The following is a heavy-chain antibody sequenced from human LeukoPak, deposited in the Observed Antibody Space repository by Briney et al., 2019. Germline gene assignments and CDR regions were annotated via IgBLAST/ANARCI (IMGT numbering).Heavy chain of an antibody. V-gene: IGHV4-59*01. D-gene: IGHD3-16*02. CDR2: ISYSGST. Sequence: SETLSLTCPVSGGSISSYYWSWIRQPPGKGLEWIGYISYSGSTNYNPSLKSRVTISVDTSKTQFSLKLSSVTAADTAVYYCAKYVWGSYPTFEDYWGQGTLVTVSS. J-gene: IGHJ4*02. CDR1: GGSISSYY. CDR3: AKYVWGSYPTFEDY.